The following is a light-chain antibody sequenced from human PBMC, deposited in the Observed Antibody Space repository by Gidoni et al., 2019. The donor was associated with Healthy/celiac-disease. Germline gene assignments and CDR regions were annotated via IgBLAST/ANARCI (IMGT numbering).Light chain of an antibody. J-gene: IGLJ2*01. CDR1: SSDVGGYNY. V-gene: IGLV2-14*01. CDR3: SSYTSSSTLV. CDR2: DVS. Sequence: QSALTQPASVSGSPGQSITISCTGTSSDVGGYNYVSWYQQPPGKAPKLMIYDVSNRPSGVSNRFSGSKSGNTASLTISGLQAEDEADYYCSSYTSSSTLVFG.